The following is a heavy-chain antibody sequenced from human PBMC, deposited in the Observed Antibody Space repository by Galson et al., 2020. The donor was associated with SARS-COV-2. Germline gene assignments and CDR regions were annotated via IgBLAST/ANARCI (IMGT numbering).Heavy chain of an antibody. D-gene: IGHD2-15*01. V-gene: IGHV4-38-2*02. CDR3: ARDRGVDGGISEDFDL. CDR1: GFSISSGYF. CDR2: IYHSGST. J-gene: IGHJ2*01. Sequence: SETLSLTCTVSGFSISSGYFWGWIRQPPEKGLEWIGLIYHSGSTYYNPSLKSQVTISVDTSKNQFSLKLTSVSAADTAVYYCARDRGVDGGISEDFDLWGRGTLVTVSS.